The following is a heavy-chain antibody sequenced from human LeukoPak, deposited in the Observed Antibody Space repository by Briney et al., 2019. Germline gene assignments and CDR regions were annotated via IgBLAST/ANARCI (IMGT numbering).Heavy chain of an antibody. D-gene: IGHD3-9*01. CDR1: GFTFSHYS. CDR2: ISSSSSTI. V-gene: IGHV3-48*01. Sequence: GGSLRLSCTASGFTFSHYSMNWVRQAPGKGLEWTSYISSSSSTIYYADSVKGRFTISRDNAKNSLYLQMNSLRAEDTAVYYCARVVLHSDILTGQNWFDPWGQGTLVTVSS. CDR3: ARVVLHSDILTGQNWFDP. J-gene: IGHJ5*02.